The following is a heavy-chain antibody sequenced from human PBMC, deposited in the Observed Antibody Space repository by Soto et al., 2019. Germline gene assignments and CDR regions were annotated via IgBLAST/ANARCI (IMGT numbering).Heavy chain of an antibody. J-gene: IGHJ6*03. CDR3: ARLQLDIVVVPAAIETYYYYMDV. CDR2: IYYSGST. Sequence: SETLSLTCTVSGGSISSYYWSWIRQPPGKGLEWIGYIYYSGSTNYNPSLKSRVTISVDTSKNQFSLKLSSVTAADTAVYYCARLQLDIVVVPAAIETYYYYMDVWGKGTTVTVSS. V-gene: IGHV4-59*08. D-gene: IGHD2-2*02. CDR1: GGSISSYY.